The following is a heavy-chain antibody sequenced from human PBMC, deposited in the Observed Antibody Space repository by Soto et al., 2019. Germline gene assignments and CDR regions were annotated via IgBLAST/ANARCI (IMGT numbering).Heavy chain of an antibody. CDR2: IIPMFRTT. V-gene: IGHV1-69*12. Sequence: QVQLVQSGSEVRKPGSSINVSYQASGDTSGTYTISWVRQAPGQGLHWMGEIIPMFRTTKYAPKFQDRLTLTADESTTTVYMELNSLTFDDTAVYYCAGGDGGADAFDLWGQGTMIIVSS. J-gene: IGHJ3*01. CDR3: AGGDGGADAFDL. D-gene: IGHD3-16*01. CDR1: GDTSGTYT.